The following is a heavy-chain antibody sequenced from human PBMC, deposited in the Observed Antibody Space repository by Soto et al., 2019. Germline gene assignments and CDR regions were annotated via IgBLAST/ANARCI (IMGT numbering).Heavy chain of an antibody. D-gene: IGHD3-22*01. Sequence: GESLKISCKGSGYSFTSYWIGWVRQMPGKGLEWMGIIYPGDSDTGYSPSFQGQVTISADKSISTAYLQWSSLKASDTAMYYCARRHYHDSSGYPVVYYFDYWGQGTLVTVSS. CDR2: IYPGDSDT. J-gene: IGHJ4*02. V-gene: IGHV5-51*01. CDR1: GYSFTSYW. CDR3: ARRHYHDSSGYPVVYYFDY.